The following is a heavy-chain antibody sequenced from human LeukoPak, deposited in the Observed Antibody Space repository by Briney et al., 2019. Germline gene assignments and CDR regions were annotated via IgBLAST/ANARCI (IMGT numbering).Heavy chain of an antibody. D-gene: IGHD6-13*01. V-gene: IGHV4-34*01. Sequence: SETLSLTCAVYGGSFSGYYWSWIRQPPGKGLEWIGEINHSGSTNYNPSLKSRVTISVDTSKNQFSLKLSSVTAADTAVYYCAKQYSSLGGSVNWFDPWGQGTLVTVSS. CDR3: AKQYSSLGGSVNWFDP. CDR2: INHSGST. CDR1: GGSFSGYY. J-gene: IGHJ5*02.